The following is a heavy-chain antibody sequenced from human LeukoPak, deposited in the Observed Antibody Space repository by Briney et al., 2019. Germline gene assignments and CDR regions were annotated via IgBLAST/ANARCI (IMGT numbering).Heavy chain of an antibody. J-gene: IGHJ4*02. CDR3: ARGPITYYYGSGSYYIFDY. V-gene: IGHV6-1*01. Sequence: SQTLSLTCAISGDSVSSNSAAWHWIRQSPSRGLEWLGRTYYRSKWYNDYAVSVKSRITINPDTSKNQFSLKLSSVTAADTAVYYCARGPITYYYGSGSYYIFDYWGQGTLVTVSS. CDR2: TYYRSKWYN. CDR1: GDSVSSNSAA. D-gene: IGHD3-10*01.